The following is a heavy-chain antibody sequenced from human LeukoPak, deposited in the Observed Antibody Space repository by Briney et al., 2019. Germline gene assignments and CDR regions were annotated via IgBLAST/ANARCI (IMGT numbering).Heavy chain of an antibody. D-gene: IGHD2-15*01. CDR3: ARGGGVYCSGGSCYSYDAFDI. CDR2: INPNSGGT. J-gene: IGHJ3*02. Sequence: GASVKVSCKASGYTFTGYYMHWVRQAPGQGLAWMGWINPNSGGTNYAQKFQGRVTMTRDTSISTAYMELSRLRSDDTAVYYCARGGGVYCSGGSCYSYDAFDIWGQGTMVTVSS. CDR1: GYTFTGYY. V-gene: IGHV1-2*02.